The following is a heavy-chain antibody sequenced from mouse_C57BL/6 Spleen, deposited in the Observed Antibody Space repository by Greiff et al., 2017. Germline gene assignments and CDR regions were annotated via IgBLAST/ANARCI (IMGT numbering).Heavy chain of an antibody. J-gene: IGHJ3*01. Sequence: QVQLQQSGAELMKPGASVKLSCKATGYTFTGYWIEWVKQRPGHGLEWIGEILPGSGSTNYNEKFKGKATFTADTSSNTADMQISSLTTEDSAIYYCARRDSTGYVWFAYWGQGTLVTVSA. CDR3: ARRDSTGYVWFAY. V-gene: IGHV1-9*01. CDR2: ILPGSGST. CDR1: GYTFTGYW. D-gene: IGHD3-2*02.